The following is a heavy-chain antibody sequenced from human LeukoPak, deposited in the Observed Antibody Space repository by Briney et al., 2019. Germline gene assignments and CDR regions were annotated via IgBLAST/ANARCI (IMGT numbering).Heavy chain of an antibody. D-gene: IGHD1-26*01. CDR1: GGSFSGYY. CDR2: INHRGST. Sequence: SETLSLTCAVYGGSFSGYYWSWIRQPPGKGLEWIGEINHRGSTNYNPSLKSRVTMSVDTSKNQFSLKLSPVTAADTDVYYCARGAIVGGPSNSYYYYGMDVWGQGTTVTVSS. CDR3: ARGAIVGGPSNSYYYYGMDV. J-gene: IGHJ6*02. V-gene: IGHV4-34*01.